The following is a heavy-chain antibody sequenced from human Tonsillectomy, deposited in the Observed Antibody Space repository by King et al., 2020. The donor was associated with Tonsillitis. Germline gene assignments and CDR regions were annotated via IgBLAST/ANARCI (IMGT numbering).Heavy chain of an antibody. Sequence: QLVQSGGEVKKPGASVKVSCKPSGYTFTSYGITWVRQAHGQGLEWMGWISTYNGNTQYAQKLQGRVTLTTDTSTSTAYMELTSLRSDDTAVYYCARGENYAVDYWGQGTLVTVSS. CDR3: ARGENYAVDY. CDR2: ISTYNGNT. J-gene: IGHJ4*02. V-gene: IGHV1-18*01. D-gene: IGHD3-16*01. CDR1: GYTFTSYG.